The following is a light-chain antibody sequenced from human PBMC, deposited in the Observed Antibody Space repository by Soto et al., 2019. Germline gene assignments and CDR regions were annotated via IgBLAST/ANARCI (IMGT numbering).Light chain of an antibody. CDR2: GNR. J-gene: IGLJ3*02. CDR3: QAYDYSLTASV. V-gene: IGLV1-40*01. CDR1: SSDLGAGYD. Sequence: QAVVTQPPSVSGAPGQRVTISCTGNSSDLGAGYDVHWYQQLPGAAPKLVIFGNRNRPSGVPERFSGSKSGTSASLAITGLQAEDEADYYCQAYDYSLTASVFGGGTKLTVL.